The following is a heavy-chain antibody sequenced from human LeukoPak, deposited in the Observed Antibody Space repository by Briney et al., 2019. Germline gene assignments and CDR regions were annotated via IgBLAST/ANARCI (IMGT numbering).Heavy chain of an antibody. Sequence: GGSLRLSCAASGFDSSNYAMAWVRQAPGKGLEWVSAIGGSESGTFYRDSVKGRFTISRDNSNNRLYLQMSSLRAEDTAVYYCVKQWSLAAAGTFDFWGQGTLVTVSS. CDR2: IGGSESGT. CDR3: VKQWSLAAAGTFDF. CDR1: GFDSSNYA. V-gene: IGHV3-23*01. D-gene: IGHD6-13*01. J-gene: IGHJ4*02.